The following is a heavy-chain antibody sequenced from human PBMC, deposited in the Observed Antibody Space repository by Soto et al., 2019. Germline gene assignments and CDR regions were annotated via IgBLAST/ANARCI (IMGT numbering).Heavy chain of an antibody. CDR1: GGSISSGGYY. J-gene: IGHJ4*02. CDR2: IYYSGST. V-gene: IGHV4-31*03. CDR3: ASAMVMNTFGGVIEAFDY. D-gene: IGHD3-16*02. Sequence: QVQLQESGPGLVKPSQTLSLTCTVSGGSISSGGYYWSWIRQHPGKGLEWIGYIYYSGSTYYNPSLQSRVTISVKPAKKQFSLKLKPVKAADTAVYYCASAMVMNTFGGVIEAFDYWGQGTLVTVSS.